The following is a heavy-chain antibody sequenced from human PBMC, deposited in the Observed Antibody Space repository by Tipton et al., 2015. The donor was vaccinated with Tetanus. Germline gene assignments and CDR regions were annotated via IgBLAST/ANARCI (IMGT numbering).Heavy chain of an antibody. D-gene: IGHD6-13*01. CDR1: GFTFSSYA. J-gene: IGHJ4*02. CDR2: ISGSGDTT. CDR3: AKEGHSSPTTPYIDY. V-gene: IGHV3-23*01. Sequence: SLRLSCAASGFTFSSYAMTWVRQAPGKGLEWVSAISGSGDTTYYPDSVKGRFAISRGNSKNTLYLQMNSLRGEDAAVYYCAKEGHSSPTTPYIDYWGQGTLVTVSS.